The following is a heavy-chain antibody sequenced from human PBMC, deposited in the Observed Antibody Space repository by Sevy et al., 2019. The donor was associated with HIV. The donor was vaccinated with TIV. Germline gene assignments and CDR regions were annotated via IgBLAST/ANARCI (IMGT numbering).Heavy chain of an antibody. Sequence: GGSLRLSCAASGFTFSSYAMSWVRQAPGKGLEWVSAISGSGSSTYYADSVEGRFTISRDNSKNTLYLRMNSLRAEDTAVYYCANSFAYGDYEGFEFWGQGTLVTVSS. D-gene: IGHD4-17*01. CDR2: ISGSGSST. J-gene: IGHJ4*02. V-gene: IGHV3-23*01. CDR3: ANSFAYGDYEGFEF. CDR1: GFTFSSYA.